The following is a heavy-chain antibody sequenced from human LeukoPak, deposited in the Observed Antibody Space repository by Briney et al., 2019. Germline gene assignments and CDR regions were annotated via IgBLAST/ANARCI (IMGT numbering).Heavy chain of an antibody. V-gene: IGHV1-18*01. J-gene: IGHJ6*03. CDR3: ARAVGSSWYERYYYMDV. CDR1: GYTFTSYG. D-gene: IGHD6-13*01. CDR2: ISAYNGNT. Sequence: GASVKVSCKASGYTFTSYGISWVRQAPGQGLEWMGWISAYNGNTNCAQKLQGRVTMTTDTSTSTAYMELRSLRSDDTAVYYCARAVGSSWYERYYYMDVWGKGTTVTVSS.